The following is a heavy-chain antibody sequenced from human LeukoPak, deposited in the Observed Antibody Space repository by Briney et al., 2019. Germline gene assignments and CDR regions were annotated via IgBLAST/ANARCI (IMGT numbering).Heavy chain of an antibody. Sequence: PGGSLRLSCTASGLTFSTSGFNWVRQAPGKGVEWVASIGPTGSDRYHADSIKGRFTLSRDNANNFLYLQMNSLRAEDTAVYYCATETNCRHYDYWGQGTLLTVSS. V-gene: IGHV3-21*06. CDR1: GLTFSTSG. CDR3: ATETNCRHYDY. CDR2: IGPTGSDR. J-gene: IGHJ4*02. D-gene: IGHD1-14*01.